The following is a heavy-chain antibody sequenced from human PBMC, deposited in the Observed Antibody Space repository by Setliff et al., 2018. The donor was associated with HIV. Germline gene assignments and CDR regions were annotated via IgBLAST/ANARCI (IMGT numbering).Heavy chain of an antibody. J-gene: IGHJ3*02. D-gene: IGHD3-16*02. CDR3: ARARAMWDVWGGYREHYSFDI. CDR2: IHYSGST. Sequence: SETLSLTCSVSGGCIDRSNYYWGWIRQSPGKGLEWIGNIHYSGSTYYSPSLKSRVNISVDTSKNLFSLQLTSVTAADTAVYYCARARAMWDVWGGYREHYSFDIWGRGTMVTVSS. CDR1: GGCIDRSNYY. V-gene: IGHV4-39*07.